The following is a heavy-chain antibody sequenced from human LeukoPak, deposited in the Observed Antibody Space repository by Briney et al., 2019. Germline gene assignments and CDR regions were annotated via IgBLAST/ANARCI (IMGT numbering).Heavy chain of an antibody. CDR2: TYYRSKWYN. V-gene: IGHV6-1*01. D-gene: IGHD1-7*01. J-gene: IGHJ5*02. CDR3: ARSRWNSDNYFDP. CDR1: GDTVSSKSVA. Sequence: SRTLSLTCDISGDTVSSKSVAWHWIRQSPSRGLERLGRTYYRSKWYNDYALSVKSRITINADTSKNQFSLQLNSVTPEDTAVYYCARSRWNSDNYFDPWGQGILVTVSS.